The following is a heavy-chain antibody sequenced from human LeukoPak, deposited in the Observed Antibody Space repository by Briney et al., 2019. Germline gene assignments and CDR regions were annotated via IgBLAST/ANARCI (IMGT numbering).Heavy chain of an antibody. J-gene: IGHJ4*02. CDR3: ARAACSRTSCYTFRSYYFDY. D-gene: IGHD2-2*02. CDR2: INHRGST. V-gene: IGHV4-34*01. CDR1: GGSFSGYY. Sequence: PSETLSLTCAVYGGSFSGYYWSWIRQPPGKGLEWIGEINHRGSTKYNPSLKSRVTISVDTSKKQFSLKLSSVSAADTAVYYCARAACSRTSCYTFRSYYFDYWGQGTLVTVSS.